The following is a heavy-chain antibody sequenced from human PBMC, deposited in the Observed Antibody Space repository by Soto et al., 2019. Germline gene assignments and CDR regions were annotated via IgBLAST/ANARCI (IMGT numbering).Heavy chain of an antibody. CDR1: GFTFSSSD. CDR2: ISIDKYRQ. D-gene: IGHD2-21*01. CDR3: VRGPTCGAFDI. V-gene: IGHV3-30*03. Sequence: QVQLMESGGGVVQPGRSLRLSCAASGFTFSSSDIHWVRQAPGKGPEWVAHISIDKYRQYYADPVKGRFTGSRDNSKNTVSLQMTSLRPDDTAVYYCVRGPTCGAFDIWGHGTMFTVSS. J-gene: IGHJ3*02.